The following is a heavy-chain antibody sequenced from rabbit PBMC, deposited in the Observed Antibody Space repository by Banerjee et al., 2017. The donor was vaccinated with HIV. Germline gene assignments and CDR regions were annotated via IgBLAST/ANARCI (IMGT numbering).Heavy chain of an antibody. CDR1: GFSFSSSYY. V-gene: IGHV1S40*01. D-gene: IGHD6-1*01. Sequence: QSLEESGGDLVKPGASLTLTCTASGFSFSSSYYMCWVRQAPGKGLEWIACIYAGSSGSTYYASWAKGRFTISKTSSTTVTLQMTSLTAADTATYFCARSLYVGYVGYGYALNLWGPGTLVTV. CDR3: ARSLYVGYVGYGYALNL. CDR2: IYAGSSGST. J-gene: IGHJ4*01.